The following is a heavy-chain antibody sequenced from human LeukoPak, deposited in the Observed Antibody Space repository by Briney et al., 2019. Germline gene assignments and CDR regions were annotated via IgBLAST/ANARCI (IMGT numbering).Heavy chain of an antibody. J-gene: IGHJ4*02. CDR3: AKDGYYCSSTSCYLDY. V-gene: IGHV3-23*01. D-gene: IGHD2-2*01. Sequence: GGTLRLSCAASGFTFSNYAMSWVRQAPGKGLEWVSDISGSGGSTYYADSVKGRFTISRDNSKNTLDLQMNSLRAEDTAVYYCAKDGYYCSSTSCYLDYWGQGTLVTVSS. CDR1: GFTFSNYA. CDR2: ISGSGGST.